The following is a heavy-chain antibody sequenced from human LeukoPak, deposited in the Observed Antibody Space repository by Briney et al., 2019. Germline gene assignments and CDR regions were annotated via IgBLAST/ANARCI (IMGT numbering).Heavy chain of an antibody. J-gene: IGHJ6*03. CDR1: GDSISNYY. Sequence: SETLSLTCTVSGDSISNYYWTWIRQTPGKGLEWIGNLYHSGAADYNPSLKTRVTTSVDTSKDQFSLNLRSSTAADTAVYFCARLGKTYYMDVWGTGTTVTVCS. D-gene: IGHD1/OR15-1a*01. CDR3: ARLGKTYYMDV. CDR2: LYHSGAA. V-gene: IGHV4-59*08.